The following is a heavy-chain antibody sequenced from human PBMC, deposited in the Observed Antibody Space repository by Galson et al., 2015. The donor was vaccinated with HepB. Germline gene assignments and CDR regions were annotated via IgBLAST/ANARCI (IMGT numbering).Heavy chain of an antibody. CDR3: TTDIVVVPAAIPPLYY. V-gene: IGHV3-15*01. CDR1: GFTFSNAW. CDR2: IKSKTDGGTT. Sequence: LRLSCAASGFTFSNAWMSWVRQAPGKGLEWVGRIKSKTDGGTTDYAAPVKGRFTISRDDSKNTLYLQMNSLKTEDTAVYYCTTDIVVVPAAIPPLYYWGQGTLVTVSS. D-gene: IGHD2-2*02. J-gene: IGHJ4*02.